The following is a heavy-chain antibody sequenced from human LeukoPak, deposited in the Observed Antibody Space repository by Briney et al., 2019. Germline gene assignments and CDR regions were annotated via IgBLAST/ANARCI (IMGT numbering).Heavy chain of an antibody. CDR3: AKDREIQLWSYTFDY. V-gene: IGHV3-23*01. D-gene: IGHD5-18*01. CDR2: ITATGDTA. CDR1: GFTFTKCA. J-gene: IGHJ4*02. Sequence: GGSLRLSCVASGFTFTKCAMSWIRQAPGKGLEWVAIITATGDTAYYADSVKGRFTISRDNSKNTLYLQMNSLRAEDTAVYYCAKDREIQLWSYTFDYWGQGTLVTVSS.